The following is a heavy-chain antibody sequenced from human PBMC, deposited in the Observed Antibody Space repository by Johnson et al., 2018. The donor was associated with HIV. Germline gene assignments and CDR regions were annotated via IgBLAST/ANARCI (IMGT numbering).Heavy chain of an antibody. Sequence: VQLVESGGGVVQPGRSLRLSCAASGFTVSTNYMSWVRQAPGKGLEWVSVIYSGGSTYYADSVKGRFTISRENPKNSLYLQMNTLRDGDTAVYYCARDVGYDGSGYKGAFDIWVQGTMVTVSS. CDR1: GFTVSTNY. J-gene: IGHJ3*02. CDR3: ARDVGYDGSGYKGAFDI. D-gene: IGHD3-22*01. CDR2: IYSGGST. V-gene: IGHV3-66*01.